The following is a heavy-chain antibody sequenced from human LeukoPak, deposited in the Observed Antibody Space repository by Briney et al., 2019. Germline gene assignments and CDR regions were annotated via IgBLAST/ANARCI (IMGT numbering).Heavy chain of an antibody. V-gene: IGHV4-34*01. CDR3: ARFYMAGPAYNWNRTPFVY. Sequence: SETLSLTCAVYGGSFSGYYWSWIRQPPGKGLEWIGEINHSGSTNYNPSLKSRVTISVDTSKNQYSLKLSSVTAADTAVYYCARFYMAGPAYNWNRTPFVYWGQGTLVTVSS. CDR2: INHSGST. D-gene: IGHD1-20*01. J-gene: IGHJ4*02. CDR1: GGSFSGYY.